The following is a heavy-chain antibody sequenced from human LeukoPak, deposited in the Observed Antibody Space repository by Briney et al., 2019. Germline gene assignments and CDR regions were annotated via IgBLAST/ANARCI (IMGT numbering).Heavy chain of an antibody. J-gene: IGHJ4*02. CDR1: GFTFSSYE. CDR2: ISSSGSTI. Sequence: GGSLRLSCAASGFTFSSYEMNWVRQAPGKGLDWVSYISSSGSTIYYADSVKSRFTISRDNTKNSQYLQMYSLRAEDTAVYCCSRDRGKVSTYVDYWGQGTLVTVSS. V-gene: IGHV3-48*03. CDR3: SRDRGKVSTYVDY. D-gene: IGHD5/OR15-5a*01.